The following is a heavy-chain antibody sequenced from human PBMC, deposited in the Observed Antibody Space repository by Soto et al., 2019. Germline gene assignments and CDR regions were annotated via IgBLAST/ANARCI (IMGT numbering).Heavy chain of an antibody. D-gene: IGHD2-2*01. J-gene: IGHJ6*03. CDR2: ISGSTGTT. V-gene: IGHV3-23*01. Sequence: GGSLRLSCAASGFTFSNFAMSWVRHAPGKGLEWVSEISGSTGTTYYADSVKGRFINSRDNSKNTLHLQMNSLRAEDTAVYYCAKDTSSSPYYMDVWGKGTTVTVSS. CDR3: AKDTSSSPYYMDV. CDR1: GFTFSNFA.